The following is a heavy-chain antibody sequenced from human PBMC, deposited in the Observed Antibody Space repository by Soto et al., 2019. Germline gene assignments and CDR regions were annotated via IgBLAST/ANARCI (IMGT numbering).Heavy chain of an antibody. Sequence: SETLSLTCAVSGGSISSGGYSWSWIRQPPGKGLEWIGYIYHSGSTNYNPSLKSRVTISVDTSKNQFSLKLSSVTAADTAVYYCARVYGSGSYYNVDPWGQGTLVTVSS. CDR2: IYHSGST. CDR3: ARVYGSGSYYNVDP. CDR1: GGSISSGGYS. J-gene: IGHJ5*02. D-gene: IGHD3-10*01. V-gene: IGHV4-30-2*01.